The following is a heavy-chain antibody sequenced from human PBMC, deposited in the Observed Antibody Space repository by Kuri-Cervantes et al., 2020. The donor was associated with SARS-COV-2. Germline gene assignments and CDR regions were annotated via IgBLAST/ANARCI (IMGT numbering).Heavy chain of an antibody. J-gene: IGHJ4*02. Sequence: GGSLRFSCAASGFTVSSNYMSWVRQAPGKGLEWVSVIYSGGSTYYADSVKGRFTISRDNSKNTLYLQMNSLRAEDTAVYYCARDTVRGVIRYYFDYWGQGTLVTVSS. CDR3: ARDTVRGVIRYYFDY. CDR1: GFTVSSNY. CDR2: IYSGGST. D-gene: IGHD3-16*02. V-gene: IGHV3-66*01.